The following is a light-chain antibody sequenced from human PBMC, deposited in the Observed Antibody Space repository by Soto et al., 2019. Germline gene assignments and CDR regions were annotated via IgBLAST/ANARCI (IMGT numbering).Light chain of an antibody. Sequence: QSALTQPASVSGSPGQSITISCTGTSSDVGNYIFVSWYRQHPGKAPKLMIYDINNRPSGVSNRFSGSKSGNTASLTISGLQAEDEADYYCGSYTTSAPYVFGTGTKLTVL. V-gene: IGLV2-14*01. CDR3: GSYTTSAPYV. CDR2: DIN. CDR1: SSDVGNYIF. J-gene: IGLJ1*01.